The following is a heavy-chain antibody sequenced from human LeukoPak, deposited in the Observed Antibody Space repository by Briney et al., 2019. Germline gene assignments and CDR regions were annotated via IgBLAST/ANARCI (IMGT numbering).Heavy chain of an antibody. V-gene: IGHV1-69*01. CDR3: ARDVGDPHYYYYYMDV. D-gene: IGHD3-16*01. CDR2: IIPIFGTA. J-gene: IGHJ6*03. CDR1: GGTFSSYA. Sequence: GSSVKVSCKASGGTFSSYAISWVRQAPGQGLEWMGGIIPIFGTANYAQKFQGRVTITADESTSTAYMELSSLRSEDTAVYYCARDVGDPHYYYYYMDVWGKGTTVTVSS.